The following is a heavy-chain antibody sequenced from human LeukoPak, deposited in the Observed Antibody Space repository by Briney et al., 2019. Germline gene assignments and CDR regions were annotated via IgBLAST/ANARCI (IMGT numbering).Heavy chain of an antibody. Sequence: AETLSLTCTVSGGSVSSSTNCRGWIRQPPGKGLEWIGTIYYSGSTYYNPSLKSRVSLSVDTSKNQFSLKLSSVTAADTAVYFCARDAAGERRLVITWFDPWGQGTLVTLSS. V-gene: IGHV4-39*07. CDR2: IYYSGST. J-gene: IGHJ5*02. CDR1: GGSVSSSTNC. D-gene: IGHD3-22*01. CDR3: ARDAAGERRLVITWFDP.